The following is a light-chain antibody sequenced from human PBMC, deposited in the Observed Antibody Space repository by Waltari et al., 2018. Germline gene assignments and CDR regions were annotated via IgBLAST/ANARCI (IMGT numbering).Light chain of an antibody. J-gene: IGLJ2*01. Sequence: QSVLTQPPSASGTPRQRVTISCSGSNSTIGRNTVNWYQQFPAAAPTLLVYNNFQRPSGVPDRFSGSKSGTSASLAILGVRPEDEADYYCATWDDSLNGPVFGGGTKLTVL. CDR1: NSTIGRNT. V-gene: IGLV1-44*01. CDR2: NNF. CDR3: ATWDDSLNGPV.